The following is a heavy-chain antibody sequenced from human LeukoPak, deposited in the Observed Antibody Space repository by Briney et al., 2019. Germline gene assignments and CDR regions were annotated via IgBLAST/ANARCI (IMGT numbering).Heavy chain of an antibody. CDR3: ARTGGSGKYTYNFDY. CDR2: IKQDGSEK. CDR1: GFTFSSYW. D-gene: IGHD3-10*01. Sequence: GGSLRLSCAASGFTFSSYWMSWVRQAPGKGLEWMANIKQDGSEKNYVDSVKGRFTISRDNAENSLYLHMNSLRAEGTAVYYCARTGGSGKYTYNFDYWGQGILVTVSS. V-gene: IGHV3-7*05. J-gene: IGHJ4*02.